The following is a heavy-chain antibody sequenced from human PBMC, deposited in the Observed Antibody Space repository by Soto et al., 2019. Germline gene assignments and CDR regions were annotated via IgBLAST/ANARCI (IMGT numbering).Heavy chain of an antibody. Sequence: PSETLSLTCTVTGGSISTYYWSWIRQPPGRGLEWIGYIYYSGNINYNPSLESRVTTSLDTSKNQFSLNLTSVTAADTAVYYCARSPGDVWSGYNDYYFDYWGRGTLVTVSS. V-gene: IGHV4-59*13. CDR3: ARSPGDVWSGYNDYYFDY. J-gene: IGHJ4*02. D-gene: IGHD3-3*01. CDR2: IYYSGNI. CDR1: GGSISTYY.